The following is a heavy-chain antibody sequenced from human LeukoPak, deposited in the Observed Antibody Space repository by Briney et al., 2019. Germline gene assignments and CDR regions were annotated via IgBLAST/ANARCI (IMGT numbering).Heavy chain of an antibody. CDR3: ARDGMVNDY. V-gene: IGHV3-9*01. D-gene: IGHD2-8*01. CDR1: GFTFDDYA. Sequence: GRSLRLSCAASGFTFDDYAMHWVRQAPGKGLEWVSGISWNSGSIGYADSVKGRFTISRDNAKNSLYLQMNSLRAEDTALYYCARDGMVNDYWGQGTLVTVSS. CDR2: ISWNSGSI. J-gene: IGHJ4*02.